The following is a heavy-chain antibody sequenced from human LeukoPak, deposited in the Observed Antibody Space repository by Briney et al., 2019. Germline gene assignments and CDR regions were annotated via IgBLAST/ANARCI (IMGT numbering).Heavy chain of an antibody. CDR1: GFTVSSNY. J-gene: IGHJ3*02. CDR3: ARVGVVPAAIPDGFDI. Sequence: GGSLRLSCAASGFTVSSNYMSWVRQAPGKGLEWVSVVYSGVNTYYADSVKGRFTISRDNSKNTLYLQMNSLTAEDTAVYYCARVGVVPAAIPDGFDIWGQGTMVTVSS. V-gene: IGHV3-53*01. CDR2: VYSGVNT. D-gene: IGHD2-2*01.